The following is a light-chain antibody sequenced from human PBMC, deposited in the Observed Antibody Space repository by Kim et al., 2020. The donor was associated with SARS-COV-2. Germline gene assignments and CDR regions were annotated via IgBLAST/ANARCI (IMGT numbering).Light chain of an antibody. V-gene: IGKV1-39*01. CDR3: QQSYSTPPLT. CDR2: AAS. Sequence: DIQMTQSPSSLSASVGDRVTITCRASQSISSYLNWYQQKPGKAPKLLIYAASSLQSGVRSRFSGSGSGTDFTLTISSLQPEDFATYYCQQSYSTPPLTFGGGTKVDIK. CDR1: QSISSY. J-gene: IGKJ4*01.